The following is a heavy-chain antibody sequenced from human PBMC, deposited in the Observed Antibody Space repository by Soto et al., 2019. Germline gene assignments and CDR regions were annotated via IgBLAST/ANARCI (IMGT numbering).Heavy chain of an antibody. CDR3: ATPRAYDFWSAQYYFDY. CDR2: FDPEDGET. V-gene: IGHV1-24*01. J-gene: IGHJ4*02. Sequence: QVQLVQSGAEVKKPGASVKVSCKVSGYTLTELSMHWVRQAPGKGLEWMGGFDPEDGETIYAQKFRCRVTMTEDTSTDTAYMELSSLRSEDTAVYYCATPRAYDFWSAQYYFDYWGQGTLVTVSS. CDR1: GYTLTELS. D-gene: IGHD3-3*01.